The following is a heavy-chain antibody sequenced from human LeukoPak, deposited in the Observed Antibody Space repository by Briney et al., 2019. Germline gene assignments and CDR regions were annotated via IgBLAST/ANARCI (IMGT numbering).Heavy chain of an antibody. D-gene: IGHD2-8*01. V-gene: IGHV3-7*01. J-gene: IGHJ4*02. CDR2: IKEDGSDE. CDR1: GFTFSNYR. Sequence: GGSLRLSCAASGFTFSNYRMNWVRQAPGKGLEWVASIKEDGSDEYYVDSVKGRFIISRDNTKSSLYLQMNSLRAEDTAVYYCATSVGTNGYHFDYWGQGTLVTVSS. CDR3: ATSVGTNGYHFDY.